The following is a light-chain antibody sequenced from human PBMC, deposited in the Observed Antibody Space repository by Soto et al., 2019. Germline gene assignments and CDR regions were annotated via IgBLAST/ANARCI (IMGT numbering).Light chain of an antibody. J-gene: IGLJ1*01. Sequence: QSVLTQPASVSGSPGQSITISCTGTNSDVGGYTYVSWYQQHPGKAPKLMIYDVSNRPSGVSNRFSGSKSGNTASLTISGLQSYDEAEYYCSSYTSSSTPHVFGSGTKLTVL. CDR1: NSDVGGYTY. V-gene: IGLV2-14*03. CDR2: DVS. CDR3: SSYTSSSTPHV.